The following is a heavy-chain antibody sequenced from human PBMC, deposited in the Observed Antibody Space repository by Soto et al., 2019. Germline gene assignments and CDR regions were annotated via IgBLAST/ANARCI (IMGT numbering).Heavy chain of an antibody. CDR1: GYTFTSRG. V-gene: IGHV1-3*01. CDR2: INPDNGVT. J-gene: IGHJ1*01. CDR3: ARDDAIGGDKY. Sequence: ASVKVSCKASGYTFTSRGIHWVRQAPGQGLEWMGWINPDNGVTRSSQKFQGRVTITRDTSASTVYVELSNLISDDTSIFYCARDDAIGGDKYWGQ. D-gene: IGHD3-10*01.